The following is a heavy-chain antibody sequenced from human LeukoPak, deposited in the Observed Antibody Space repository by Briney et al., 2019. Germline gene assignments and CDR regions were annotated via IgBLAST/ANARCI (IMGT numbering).Heavy chain of an antibody. V-gene: IGHV3-11*05. Sequence: KPGGSLRPSCAASGFAFSDYYMAWIRQAPGKGLEWVSYISSSSSYTNYADSVKGRFTISRDNAKKALYLHMSGLRVEDTAIYYCAREGYDSSGYYLHNYFDPWGQGTLVTVSS. J-gene: IGHJ5*02. D-gene: IGHD3-22*01. CDR3: AREGYDSSGYYLHNYFDP. CDR2: ISSSSSYT. CDR1: GFAFSDYY.